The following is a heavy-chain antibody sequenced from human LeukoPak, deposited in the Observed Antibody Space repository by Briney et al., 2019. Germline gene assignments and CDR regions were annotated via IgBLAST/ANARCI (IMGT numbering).Heavy chain of an antibody. Sequence: SETLSLTCTVSGGSISSYYWSWIRQPPGKGLEWIGYIYYSGSTNYNPSLKSRVTISVDTSKNQFSLKVNSVTAADTAVYYCANVPIAVAGTSEGYWGQGILVTVSS. J-gene: IGHJ4*02. CDR1: GGSISSYY. V-gene: IGHV4-59*01. CDR2: IYYSGST. CDR3: ANVPIAVAGTSEGY. D-gene: IGHD6-19*01.